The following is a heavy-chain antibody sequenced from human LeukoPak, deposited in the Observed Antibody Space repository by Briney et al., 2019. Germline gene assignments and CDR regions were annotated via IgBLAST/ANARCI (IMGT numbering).Heavy chain of an antibody. CDR1: RFTFDDYA. CDR2: ISWNSGSI. J-gene: IGHJ3*02. CDR3: AKDQADILTGGYAFDI. Sequence: PGGSLRLSCAASRFTFDDYAMHWVRHAPGKGLEWVSGISWNSGSIVYADSVKGRFTISRDNAKNSLYLQMNSLRAEDTALYYCAKDQADILTGGYAFDIWGQGTMVTVSS. D-gene: IGHD3-9*01. V-gene: IGHV3-9*01.